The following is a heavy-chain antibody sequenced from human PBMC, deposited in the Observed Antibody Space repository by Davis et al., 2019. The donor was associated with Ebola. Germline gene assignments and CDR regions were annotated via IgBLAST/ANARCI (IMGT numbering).Heavy chain of an antibody. CDR3: ARGGRWYDIVTEASIMDV. CDR2: ISSSGTNI. Sequence: GESLKISCVASGFRFSTYTINWVRQAPGKGLEWISYISSSGTNIFYAASVKGRFTVSRDNSKNSLFLQMNSLRGENAAMYYCARGGRWYDIVTEASIMDVWGKGTTVAVSP. D-gene: IGHD3-9*01. J-gene: IGHJ6*04. CDR1: GFRFSTYT. V-gene: IGHV3-48*01.